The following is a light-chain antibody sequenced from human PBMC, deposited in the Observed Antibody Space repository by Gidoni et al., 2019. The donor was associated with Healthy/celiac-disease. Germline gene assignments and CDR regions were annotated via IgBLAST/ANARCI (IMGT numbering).Light chain of an antibody. CDR3: QQRSNWPPLT. CDR1: QSFSSY. V-gene: IGKV3-11*01. J-gene: IGKJ4*01. CDR2: DAS. Sequence: EIVLTQSPATLSLSPGERATLSGRASQSFSSYLAWYQQKPGQAPRLLIYDASNRATGIPARFSGSGSGTDFTLTISSLEPEDFAVYYCQQRSNWPPLTFGGGTKVEIK.